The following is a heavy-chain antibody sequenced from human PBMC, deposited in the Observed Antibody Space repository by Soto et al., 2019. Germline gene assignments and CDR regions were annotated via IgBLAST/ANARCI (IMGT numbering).Heavy chain of an antibody. CDR2: INGSSSTI. D-gene: IGHD3-9*01. V-gene: IGHV3-48*02. CDR3: STGFPYSSGMDV. CDR1: GFSFDIHS. Sequence: EVQLVESGGGLVHPGESLRLSCAASGFSFDIHSLNWVRQAPGKGLEWVSYINGSSSTIYYAGSVKGRFTISRDTANNSLFLQMNNLTDEDKSTYYCSTGFPYSSGMDVWVQGTTVTVSS. J-gene: IGHJ6*02.